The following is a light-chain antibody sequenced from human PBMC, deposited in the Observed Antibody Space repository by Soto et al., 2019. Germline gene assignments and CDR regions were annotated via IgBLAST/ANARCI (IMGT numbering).Light chain of an antibody. CDR1: NSDVGSYNF. J-gene: IGLJ3*02. V-gene: IGLV2-23*01. CDR3: CSFAGGGATWV. Sequence: QSALSQPASVSGSPGQSITISCTGTNSDVGSYNFVSWYQQHPGKVPKLMIYEASKRPSGLSNRFSGSKSGNTASLPISGRQAEDEADYYCCSFAGGGATWVFGGGTKVTVL. CDR2: EAS.